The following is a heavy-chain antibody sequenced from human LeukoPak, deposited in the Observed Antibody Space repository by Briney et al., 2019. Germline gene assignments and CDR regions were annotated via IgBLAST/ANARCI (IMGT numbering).Heavy chain of an antibody. CDR3: ARVITVTTMGYNWFDP. J-gene: IGHJ5*02. CDR1: GYTFTSYG. Sequence: ASVKVSCKASGYTFTSYGISWVRLAPGQGLEWMGWISAYNGNTNYARKLQGRVTMTTDTSTSTAYMELRSLRSDDTAVYYCARVITVTTMGYNWFDPWGQGTLVTVSS. CDR2: ISAYNGNT. V-gene: IGHV1-18*01. D-gene: IGHD4-17*01.